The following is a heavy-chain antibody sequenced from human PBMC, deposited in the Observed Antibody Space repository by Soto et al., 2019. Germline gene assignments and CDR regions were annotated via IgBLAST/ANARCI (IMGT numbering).Heavy chain of an antibody. CDR1: GGSISSDDYY. J-gene: IGHJ5*02. CDR3: ARATPDYYDESLYTWFDP. V-gene: IGHV4-30-4*01. CDR2: IYHSGNT. Sequence: QVQLQESGPGLVKPSQTLSLTCSVSGGSISSDDYYWSCIRQPPGKGLEWIGYIYHSGNTYFNPSLKSRVTISVDTSKNQFSLNLTSVTAADTAVYYCARATPDYYDESLYTWFDPWGQGTLVTVSP. D-gene: IGHD3-22*01.